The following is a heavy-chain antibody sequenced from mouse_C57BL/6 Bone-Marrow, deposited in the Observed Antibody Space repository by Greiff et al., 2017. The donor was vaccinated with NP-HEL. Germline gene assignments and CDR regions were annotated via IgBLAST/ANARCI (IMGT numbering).Heavy chain of an antibody. D-gene: IGHD1-3*01. CDR3: ARTKGRYFDY. J-gene: IGHJ2*01. CDR2: ISSGSSPI. V-gene: IGHV5-17*01. Sequence: EVQGVESGGGLVKPGGSLKLSCAASGFTFSDYGMHWVRQAPETGLEWVAYISSGSSPIYYADTVKGRFTISRDNAKNTLCLQMTSLRSEYTAMYYCARTKGRYFDYWGQGTTLTVSS. CDR1: GFTFSDYG.